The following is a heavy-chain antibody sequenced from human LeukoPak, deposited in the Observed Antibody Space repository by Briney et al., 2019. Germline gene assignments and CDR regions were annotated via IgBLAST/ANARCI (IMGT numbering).Heavy chain of an antibody. V-gene: IGHV4-61*01. CDR2: IYYSGST. J-gene: IGHJ6*04. Sequence: SETLSLTCTVSGGSVSSGSYYWRWLRQPPGKGLERIGYIYYSGSTNYNPSLKSRVTISVDTSKNQFSLKLSSVTAADTAVYYCARDPGKYYDILTGYYYYYYYGMDVWGKGTTVTVSS. CDR1: GGSVSSGSYY. D-gene: IGHD3-9*01. CDR3: ARDPGKYYDILTGYYYYYYYGMDV.